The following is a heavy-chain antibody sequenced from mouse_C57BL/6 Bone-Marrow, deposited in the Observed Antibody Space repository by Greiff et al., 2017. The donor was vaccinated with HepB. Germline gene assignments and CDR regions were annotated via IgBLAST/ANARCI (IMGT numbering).Heavy chain of an antibody. D-gene: IGHD1-1*01. J-gene: IGHJ2*01. V-gene: IGHV1-82*01. CDR1: GYAFSSSW. CDR3: ARSFITTS. CDR2: IYPGDGDT. Sequence: QVTLKVSGPELVKPGASVKISCKASGYAFSSSWMNWVKQRPGKGLEWIGRIYPGDGDTNYNGKFKGKATLTADKSSSTAYMQLSSLTSEDSAVYFCARSFITTSWGQGTTLTVSS.